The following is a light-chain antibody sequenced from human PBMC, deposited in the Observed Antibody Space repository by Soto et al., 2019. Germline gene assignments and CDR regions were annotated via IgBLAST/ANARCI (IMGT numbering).Light chain of an antibody. CDR1: QSVSSNY. V-gene: IGKV3-20*01. CDR2: GAS. CDR3: QQYGSSPQT. J-gene: IGKJ1*01. Sequence: EMVLTQFPATLSLSPGERATLSCWASQSVSSNYLAWYQQKAARTPRLLIYGASNRATGIPDRFSGSGSGTDFTLTISRLEPEDFAVYYCQQYGSSPQTFGQGTKVDIK.